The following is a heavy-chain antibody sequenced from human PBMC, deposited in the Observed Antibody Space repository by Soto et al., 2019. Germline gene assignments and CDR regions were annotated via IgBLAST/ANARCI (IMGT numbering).Heavy chain of an antibody. CDR1: GLTFASYP. CDR2: ISGSGGST. J-gene: IGHJ4*02. CDR3: AKLRYFDWLSKAPFDY. D-gene: IGHD3-9*01. Sequence: EVQLLESGGGLVQPGGSRSLSCEASGLTFASYPMSWVGQAPGKGLEWVSAISGSGGSTYYADSVKGRFTISRDNSKNTLYLQMNSLRAEDTAVYYCAKLRYFDWLSKAPFDYWGQGTLVTVSS. V-gene: IGHV3-23*01.